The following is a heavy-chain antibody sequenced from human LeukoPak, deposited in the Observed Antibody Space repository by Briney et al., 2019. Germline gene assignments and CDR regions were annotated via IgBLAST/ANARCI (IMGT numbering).Heavy chain of an antibody. Sequence: GGSLRLSCAASGFTFSIYAMSWVRQAPGKGLEWVSAISGSGGSTYYADSVKGRFTISRDNSKNTLYLQMNSLRAEDTAVYYCAKDPRYCSGGSCSELYYFDYWGQGTLVTVSS. D-gene: IGHD2-15*01. CDR1: GFTFSIYA. CDR2: ISGSGGST. J-gene: IGHJ4*02. CDR3: AKDPRYCSGGSCSELYYFDY. V-gene: IGHV3-23*01.